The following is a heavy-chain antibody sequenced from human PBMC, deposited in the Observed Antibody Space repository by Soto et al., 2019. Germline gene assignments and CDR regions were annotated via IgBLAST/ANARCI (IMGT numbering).Heavy chain of an antibody. J-gene: IGHJ4*02. Sequence: QITLKESGPPLVKPTQTLTLTCTVSGFSLNTYGVGVGWIRQPPGKALEWLALIYWDDDKRYSPSLKSRLTITKDTSKNQVVLTLTHMDPVDTVTYSCARALGSWGAYYFDYWGQGTLVTVSS. D-gene: IGHD3-16*01. CDR1: GFSLNTYGVG. CDR2: IYWDDDK. CDR3: ARALGSWGAYYFDY. V-gene: IGHV2-5*02.